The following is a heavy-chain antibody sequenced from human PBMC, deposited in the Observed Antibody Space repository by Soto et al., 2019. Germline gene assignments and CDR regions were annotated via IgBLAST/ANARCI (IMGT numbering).Heavy chain of an antibody. D-gene: IGHD5-12*01. CDR3: ARDRRYSIYSGLAV. V-gene: IGHV3-23*01. Sequence: EVQLLESGGGLVQPGGSLRLSCAASGFTFSDYAMSWVRQAPGKRLEWVSDIDGSSATTNYADSAKSRFTITKDNSWNTLFLHMSGLRAEDTAGYYCARDRRYSIYSGLAVWGQGTTVIVS. CDR2: IDGSSATT. J-gene: IGHJ6*02. CDR1: GFTFSDYA.